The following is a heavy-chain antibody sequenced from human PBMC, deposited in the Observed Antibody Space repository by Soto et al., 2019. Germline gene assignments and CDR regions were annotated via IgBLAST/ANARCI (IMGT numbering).Heavy chain of an antibody. V-gene: IGHV1-46*03. Sequence: QVQLVQSGAEVKKPGASVKVSCKASGYTFTSYYMHWVRQAPGQGLEWMGIINPSGGSTSYAQKFQGRVTMTRDTSTSTVYMELSSLRSEDTAVYYCARSRPFGVVIIDLDYWGQGTLVTVSS. CDR3: ARSRPFGVVIIDLDY. CDR2: INPSGGST. CDR1: GYTFTSYY. D-gene: IGHD3-3*01. J-gene: IGHJ4*02.